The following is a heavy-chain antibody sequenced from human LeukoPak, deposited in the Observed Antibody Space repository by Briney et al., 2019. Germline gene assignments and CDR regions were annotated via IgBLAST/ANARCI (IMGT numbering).Heavy chain of an antibody. Sequence: PSETLSLTCTVSGGSMNNYYWSWIRQPPGKGLEWIGYIYYSGGTNYNPSLKSRVTISADTSKNQFSLKLSSVTAADTAVYYCARYDYVWKSYRYFDYWGQGTLVTVSS. V-gene: IGHV4-59*01. CDR1: GGSMNNYY. J-gene: IGHJ4*02. D-gene: IGHD3-16*02. CDR3: ARYDYVWKSYRYFDY. CDR2: IYYSGGT.